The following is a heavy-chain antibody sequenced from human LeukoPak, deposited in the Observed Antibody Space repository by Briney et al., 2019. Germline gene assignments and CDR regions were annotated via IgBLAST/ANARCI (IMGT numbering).Heavy chain of an antibody. J-gene: IGHJ4*02. Sequence: LGESLKISCKGSGYSFTSYWISWVRQMPGKGLEWMGRIDPSDSYTNYSPSFQGHVTISADKSISTAYLQWSSLKASDTAMYYCARRGFSYSSSHDYWGQGTLVTASS. CDR2: IDPSDSYT. CDR3: ARRGFSYSSSHDY. D-gene: IGHD6-13*01. CDR1: GYSFTSYW. V-gene: IGHV5-10-1*01.